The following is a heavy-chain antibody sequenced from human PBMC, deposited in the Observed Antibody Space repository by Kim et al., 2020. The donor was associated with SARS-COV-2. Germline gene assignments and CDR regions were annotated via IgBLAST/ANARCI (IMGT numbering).Heavy chain of an antibody. V-gene: IGHV3-11*01. CDR3: NAVGAKGG. D-gene: IGHD1-26*01. J-gene: IGHJ4*02. CDR2: GSTI. Sequence: GSTIYYADSVKGRFTISRDNAKNSLYLQMNSLRAEDTAVYYCNAVGAKGGWGQGTLVTVSS.